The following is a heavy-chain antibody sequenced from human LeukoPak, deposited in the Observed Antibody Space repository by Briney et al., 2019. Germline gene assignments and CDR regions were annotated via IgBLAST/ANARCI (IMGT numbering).Heavy chain of an antibody. CDR2: INPSGGTT. V-gene: IGHV1-46*01. Sequence: GASVKVSCKASGYTFAKFYIHWVRQAPGQGLEWMGIINPSGGTTGYAQKFQGRVSMTRDTSTSTVYMELSSLRSEDTAVYYCARDNRGERTPGWGYGGFDIWGQGTMVSVSS. D-gene: IGHD3-16*01. CDR3: ARDNRGERTPGWGYGGFDI. J-gene: IGHJ3*02. CDR1: GYTFAKFY.